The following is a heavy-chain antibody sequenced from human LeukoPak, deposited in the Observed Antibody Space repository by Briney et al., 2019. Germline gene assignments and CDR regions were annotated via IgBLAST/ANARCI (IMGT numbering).Heavy chain of an antibody. D-gene: IGHD2-2*01. CDR3: VVILVPGGVWHFDL. V-gene: IGHV3-33*03. Sequence: GGSLKLSCVASGLTFRNYGFHWVRQAPGKGLEWVAIIYSGGGTTKYYAESLKDRFTITRDDSRDTLYLQMNSLRAEDTAVYYCVVILVPGGVWHFDLWGRGTLVTVSS. CDR1: GLTFRNYG. J-gene: IGHJ2*01. CDR2: IYSGGGTTK.